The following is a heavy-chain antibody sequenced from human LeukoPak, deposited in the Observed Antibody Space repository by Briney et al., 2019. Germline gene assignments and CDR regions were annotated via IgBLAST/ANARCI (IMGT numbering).Heavy chain of an antibody. CDR2: NNGDGSTT. CDR1: GFSLSGYW. Sequence: GGSLRLSCVASGFSLSGYWMYWVRHAPGKGLMYISRNNGDGSTTNYADVVKGRFTMSRDNVKNTLYLQMNSLRVEDTAVYYCARDPRNVGLAPWGQGTLVTVSS. J-gene: IGHJ5*02. CDR3: ARDPRNVGLAP. V-gene: IGHV3-74*01. D-gene: IGHD2-15*01.